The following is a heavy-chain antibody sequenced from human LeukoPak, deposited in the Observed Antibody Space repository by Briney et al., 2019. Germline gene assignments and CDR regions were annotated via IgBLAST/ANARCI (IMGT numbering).Heavy chain of an antibody. D-gene: IGHD6-6*01. J-gene: IGHJ4*02. Sequence: ASVKVSCKASGYTFTSYTMSWVRQAPGQGLEWMGWINTNTGNPTYARGFTGRFVFSLDTSVGTAYLQISSLKAEDTAVYYCARRRYSSSSGAYYFDYWGQGTLVTVSS. V-gene: IGHV7-4-1*02. CDR1: GYTFTSYT. CDR3: ARRRYSSSSGAYYFDY. CDR2: INTNTGNP.